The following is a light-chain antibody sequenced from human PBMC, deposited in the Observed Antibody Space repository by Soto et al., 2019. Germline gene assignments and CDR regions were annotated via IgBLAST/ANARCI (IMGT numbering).Light chain of an antibody. CDR1: SSDIGDYNY. CDR3: SSYTSSTSKV. Sequence: QAVVTQPASVSASPGQSITISCTGTSSDIGDYNYVSWYQQHPGKAPKLMIFDVSNRPPGVSIRFSGSKSDNTASLTISGLQSEDEADYYCSSYTSSTSKVFGGGTKLTVL. CDR2: DVS. V-gene: IGLV2-14*03. J-gene: IGLJ3*02.